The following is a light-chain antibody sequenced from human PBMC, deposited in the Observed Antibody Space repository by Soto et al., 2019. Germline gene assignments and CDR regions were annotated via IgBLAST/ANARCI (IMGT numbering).Light chain of an antibody. CDR1: QGISKY. CDR2: ATS. V-gene: IGKV1-16*01. Sequence: DLQMTQSPSSLSASVGDRVTITCRASQGISKYIGWFQQKPGKAPKSLIYATSRLQSGVPTRFSGSGSGKDFTLTISSLQPEDFATYYCQQYDSYPRTFGQGTKLE. J-gene: IGKJ2*01. CDR3: QQYDSYPRT.